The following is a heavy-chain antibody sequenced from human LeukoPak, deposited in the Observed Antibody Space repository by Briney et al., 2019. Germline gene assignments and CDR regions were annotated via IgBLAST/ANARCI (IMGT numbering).Heavy chain of an antibody. J-gene: IGHJ4*02. CDR3: ARRSSIAPRLFDY. Sequence: GESLKISCKGSGYNFIGYWIGWVRQMPGKGLEWMGIIYPGDSDTRYSPSFQGQVTFSADESISTAYLQWSSLKASDTAIYYCARRSSIAPRLFDYWGQGTLVTVSS. CDR1: GYNFIGYW. CDR2: IYPGDSDT. V-gene: IGHV5-51*01. D-gene: IGHD6-6*01.